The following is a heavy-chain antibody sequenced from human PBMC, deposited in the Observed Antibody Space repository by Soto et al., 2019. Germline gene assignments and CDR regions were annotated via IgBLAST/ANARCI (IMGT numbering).Heavy chain of an antibody. CDR3: AREYCANAVCYLPDY. D-gene: IGHD2-8*01. CDR1: DYTFTTYG. J-gene: IGHJ4*02. CDR2: ISGYNDNT. Sequence: GASVKVSCKASDYTFTTYGITWVRQAPGQGLEWMGWISGYNDNTYYTQKLQGRVTMTTDTSTSTAYMELTSLRSDDTAVYYCAREYCANAVCYLPDYWGQGTLVTVSS. V-gene: IGHV1-18*01.